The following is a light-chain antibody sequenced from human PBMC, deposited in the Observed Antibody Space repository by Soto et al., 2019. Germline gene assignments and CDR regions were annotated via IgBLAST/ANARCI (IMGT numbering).Light chain of an antibody. CDR3: LQLYRYPLS. J-gene: IGKJ4*01. CDR2: AAS. V-gene: IGKV1-9*01. CDR1: QGISSY. Sequence: QLTQSPSSLSASVGDRVTITCRASQGISSYLAWYQQKPGKVPKLLISAASTLESGVPLRFSGGGFGTDFTLTISSLQPEDFATYYCLQLYRYPLSFGGGTKVEIK.